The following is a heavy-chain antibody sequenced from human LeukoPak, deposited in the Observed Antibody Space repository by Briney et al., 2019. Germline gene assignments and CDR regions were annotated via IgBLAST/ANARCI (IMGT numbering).Heavy chain of an antibody. CDR2: ILENGSNQ. CDR3: ARDRQGYFDY. V-gene: IGHV3-30*04. Sequence: GRSLRLSCAASGFTFSNYIMHWVRQAPGKGLDWVAVILENGSNQYYADSVKGRFTISRDNSKNTLFLQMNSLRGEDTAMYYCARDRQGYFDYWGQGTLVTVSS. CDR1: GFTFSNYI. J-gene: IGHJ4*02.